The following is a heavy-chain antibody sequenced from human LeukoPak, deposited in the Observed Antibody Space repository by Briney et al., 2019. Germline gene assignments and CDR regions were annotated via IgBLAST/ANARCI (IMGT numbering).Heavy chain of an antibody. V-gene: IGHV4-59*11. J-gene: IGHJ4*03. CDR3: ARGASWYGY. CDR1: GGSISSHY. Sequence: PSETLSLTCSVSGGSISSHYWSWIRQPPGKGLEWIGYIFYSGSTDYNPSLKSRVTISVDTSKNQFSLKLSSVTAADTAVYYCARGASWYGYWSHLAPVTFSS. D-gene: IGHD6-13*01. CDR2: IFYSGST.